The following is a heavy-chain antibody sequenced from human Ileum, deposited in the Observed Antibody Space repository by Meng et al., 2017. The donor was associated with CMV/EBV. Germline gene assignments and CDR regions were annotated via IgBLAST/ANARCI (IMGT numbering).Heavy chain of an antibody. CDR1: GDCFSSDVW. V-gene: IGHV4-4*02. CDR2: RHHGGTT. CDR3: GRNGYYSLDY. Sequence: LTCAGSGDCFSSDVWWSWVRQHPGKGLEWIGERHHGGTTTYNPSLKSRVTISLDEAKSEFSLRLTSPTAADTALYYCGRNGYYSLDYWGQGTLVTVSS. J-gene: IGHJ4*02. D-gene: IGHD3-22*01.